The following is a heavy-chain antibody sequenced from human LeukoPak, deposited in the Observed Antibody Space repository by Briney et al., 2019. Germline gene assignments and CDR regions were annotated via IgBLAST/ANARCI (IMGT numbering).Heavy chain of an antibody. J-gene: IGHJ4*02. CDR3: ARAIQLWFPLDY. CDR2: INPSGGST. Sequence: ASVKVSCKASGYTFTSYYMHWVRQAPGQGLEWMGIINPSGGSTSYAQKFQGRVTMTRDTSTSTVYMDLGSLRSEDTAVYYCARAIQLWFPLDYWGQGTLVTVSS. V-gene: IGHV1-46*01. CDR1: GYTFTSYY. D-gene: IGHD5-18*01.